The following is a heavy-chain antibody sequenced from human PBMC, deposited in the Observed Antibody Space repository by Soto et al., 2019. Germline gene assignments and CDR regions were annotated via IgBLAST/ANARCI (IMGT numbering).Heavy chain of an antibody. Sequence: QVQLVQSGAEVKKPGASVKVSCKTSGYKFTNFGITWVRQAPGQGLEWMGWNSPYNGDTNYAQKFQGRLTMTTDASTTTDYMELRSLTSDGTVIYYCARGEVGVRGVSSWFDPWGQGTLLTVSS. CDR3: ARGEVGVRGVSSWFDP. CDR1: GYKFTNFG. V-gene: IGHV1-18*01. D-gene: IGHD3-10*01. J-gene: IGHJ5*02. CDR2: NSPYNGDT.